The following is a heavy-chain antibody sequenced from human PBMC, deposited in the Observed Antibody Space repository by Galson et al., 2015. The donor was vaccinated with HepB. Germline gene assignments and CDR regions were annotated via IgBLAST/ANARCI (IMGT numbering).Heavy chain of an antibody. CDR1: GFSFISHS. Sequence: SLRLSCAASGFSFISHSMNWVRHSPGKGLEWLAYISPGGTKYYADSARGRFTISSDNAQKSMYLHKSSLRVEDTGIYYCARNPASYDYYNMDVWGQGTTVTVAS. CDR3: ARNPASYDYYNMDV. V-gene: IGHV3-48*01. CDR2: ISPGGTK. J-gene: IGHJ6*02. D-gene: IGHD6-25*01.